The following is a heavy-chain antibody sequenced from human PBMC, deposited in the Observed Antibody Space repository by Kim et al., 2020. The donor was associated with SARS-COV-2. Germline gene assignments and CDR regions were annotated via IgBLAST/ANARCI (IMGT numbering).Heavy chain of an antibody. CDR3: ARSTTVTTFYYYYYGMDV. J-gene: IGHJ6*02. D-gene: IGHD4-17*01. Sequence: LKSRVTISVDTSKNQCSLKLSSVTAADTAVYYCARSTTVTTFYYYYYGMDVWGQGTTVTVSS. V-gene: IGHV4-34*01.